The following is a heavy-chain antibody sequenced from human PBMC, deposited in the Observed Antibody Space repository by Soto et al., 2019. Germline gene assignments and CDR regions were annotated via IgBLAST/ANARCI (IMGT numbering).Heavy chain of an antibody. J-gene: IGHJ4*02. CDR3: PRRVATGGY. CDR1: GFTFSSYA. V-gene: IGHV3-30-3*01. D-gene: IGHD1-26*01. Sequence: GGSLRLSCAASGFTFSSYAMRWVRQAPGKGLEWVAAISYGGGSTYYADSVKGRFTISRDNSKNTLYLQMNSLRAEDTAVYYCPRRVATGGYWGQGTLVTVSS. CDR2: ISYGGGST.